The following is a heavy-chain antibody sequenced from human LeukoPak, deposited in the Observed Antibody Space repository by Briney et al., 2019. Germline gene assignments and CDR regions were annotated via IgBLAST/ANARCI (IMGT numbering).Heavy chain of an antibody. CDR1: GFTFSSYG. D-gene: IGHD5-18*01. V-gene: IGHV3-21*01. J-gene: IGHJ3*02. Sequence: GGSLRLSCAASGFTFSSYGMNWVRQAPGKGLEWVSSISSSSSYIYYADSVKGRFTISRDNAKNSLFLQMHSLRAEDTAFYYCARPRGGYSYAYDAFDIWGQGTMVTVSS. CDR3: ARPRGGYSYAYDAFDI. CDR2: ISSSSSYI.